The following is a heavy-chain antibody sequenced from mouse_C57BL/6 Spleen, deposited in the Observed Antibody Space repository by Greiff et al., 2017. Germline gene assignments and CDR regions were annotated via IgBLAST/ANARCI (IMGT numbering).Heavy chain of an antibody. J-gene: IGHJ4*01. CDR3: ARGEITTVVAMDY. Sequence: QVQLKESGAELVRPGASVKLSCKASGYTFTDYYINWVKQRPGQGLEWIARIYPGSGNTYYNEKFKGKATLTAEKSSSTAYMQLSSLTSEDSAVYFCARGEITTVVAMDYWGQGTSVTVSS. V-gene: IGHV1-76*01. D-gene: IGHD1-1*01. CDR2: IYPGSGNT. CDR1: GYTFTDYY.